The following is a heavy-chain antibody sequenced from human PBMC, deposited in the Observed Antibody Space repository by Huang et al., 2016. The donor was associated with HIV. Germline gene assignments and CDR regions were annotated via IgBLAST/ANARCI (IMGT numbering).Heavy chain of an antibody. J-gene: IGHJ4*02. CDR2: INHSGST. V-gene: IGHV4-34*01. CDR3: ARGRKWLQLRGAYYLDD. Sequence: QEWGAGLLKPSETLSLTCAVYGGSFRGYYWTWVRQLPGKGLEWIGEINHSGSTNDKPSLKTRLSISIDTSKNLFSLKMKSVTAADTAVYYWARGRKWLQLRGAYYLDDWGRGTLVTVSS. D-gene: IGHD4-4*01. CDR1: GGSFRGYY.